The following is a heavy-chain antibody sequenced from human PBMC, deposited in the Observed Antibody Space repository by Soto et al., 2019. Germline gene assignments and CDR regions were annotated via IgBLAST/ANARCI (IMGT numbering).Heavy chain of an antibody. CDR1: GYTFTSYD. D-gene: IGHD3-22*01. CDR3: ARGFYYYDSSGYYLVRAFDI. CDR2: MNPNSGNT. V-gene: IGHV1-8*01. J-gene: IGHJ3*02. Sequence: GXSVKVSCQASGYTFTSYDIHWVRQATGQGLEWMGWMNPNSGNTGYAQKFQGRVTMTRNTSISTAYMELSSLRSEDTAVYYCARGFYYYDSSGYYLVRAFDIWGQGTMVTVSS.